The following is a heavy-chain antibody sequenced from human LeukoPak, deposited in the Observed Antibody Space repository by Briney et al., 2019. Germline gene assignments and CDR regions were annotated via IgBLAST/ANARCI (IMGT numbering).Heavy chain of an antibody. CDR3: AKGSAASRPYYFDY. CDR2: IKGDGIST. D-gene: IGHD6-25*01. CDR1: GFISSSYW. V-gene: IGHV3-23*01. Sequence: GGSLRLSCAASGFISSSYWMSWVRQAPGKGLVWVSRIKGDGISTNYADSVKGRFTISRDNSKNMLYLQMNSLRVEDTAVYYCAKGSAASRPYYFDYWGQGTLVTVSS. J-gene: IGHJ4*02.